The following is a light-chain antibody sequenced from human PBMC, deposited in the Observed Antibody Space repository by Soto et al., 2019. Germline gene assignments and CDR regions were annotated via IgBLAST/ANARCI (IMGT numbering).Light chain of an antibody. J-gene: IGKJ4*01. V-gene: IGKV1-9*01. CDR2: AAS. CDR1: QVISTS. Sequence: DIQLTQSPSFLSPSIGESVTITCRASQVISTSLAWYQVKPGKAPKLLIYAASTLESGVPSRFSATVSGTDFTFTISSLQPEDIATYYCQQYDNLPLTFGGGTKVDIK. CDR3: QQYDNLPLT.